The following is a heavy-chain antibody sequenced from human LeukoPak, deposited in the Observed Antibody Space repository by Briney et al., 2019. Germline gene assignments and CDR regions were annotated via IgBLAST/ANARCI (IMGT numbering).Heavy chain of an antibody. Sequence: SETLSLTCTVSGGSISIYYWSWIRQPAGKGLEWIGRIYASGSTDYNPSLKSRVTMSVDTSKNRFSLKLSSVTAADTAVYYCARDRLFGSGSYPIDYWGQGTLVTVSS. J-gene: IGHJ4*02. CDR3: ARDRLFGSGSYPIDY. D-gene: IGHD3-10*01. V-gene: IGHV4-4*07. CDR2: IYASGST. CDR1: GGSISIYY.